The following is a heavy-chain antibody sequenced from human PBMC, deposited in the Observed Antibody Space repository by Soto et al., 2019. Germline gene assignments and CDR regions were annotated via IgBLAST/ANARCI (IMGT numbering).Heavy chain of an antibody. D-gene: IGHD3-10*01. V-gene: IGHV3-23*01. CDR3: AKEGFGEFPPYYFDY. CDR2: ISGSGGST. CDR1: VFTFSSYA. J-gene: IGHJ4*02. Sequence: PGWSLRLSCSASVFTFSSYAMSWFRQAPGKGLEWVSAISGSGGSTYYADSVKGRFTISRDNSKNTLYLQMNSLRAEDTAVYYCAKEGFGEFPPYYFDYWGQGTLVTVSS.